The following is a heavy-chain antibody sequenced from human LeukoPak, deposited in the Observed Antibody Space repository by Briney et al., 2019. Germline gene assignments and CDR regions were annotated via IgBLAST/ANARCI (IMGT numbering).Heavy chain of an antibody. J-gene: IGHJ4*02. Sequence: GASVKVSCKASGYTFTGYYMHWVRQAPGQGLEWMGWINPNSGGTNYAQKFQGRVTMTRDTSISTAYMELSSLRAEDTAVYYCAKDREQQRGGLFSDYWGQGTLVTVSS. CDR1: GYTFTGYY. CDR3: AKDREQQRGGLFSDY. D-gene: IGHD6-13*01. CDR2: INPNSGGT. V-gene: IGHV1-2*02.